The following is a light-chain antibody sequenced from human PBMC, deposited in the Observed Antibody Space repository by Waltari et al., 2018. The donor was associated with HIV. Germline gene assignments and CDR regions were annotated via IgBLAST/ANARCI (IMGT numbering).Light chain of an antibody. CDR2: GAS. V-gene: IGKV3-15*01. J-gene: IGKJ1*01. Sequence: EIVMTQSPATLSVSPGEGATLSCRASQSVSSNLAWYQQKPGQAPRLLIYGASTRATGIPARFSGSWSGTEFTLTISSLQSEDFAVYYCQHYNNWPPWTFGQGTKVEIK. CDR3: QHYNNWPPWT. CDR1: QSVSSN.